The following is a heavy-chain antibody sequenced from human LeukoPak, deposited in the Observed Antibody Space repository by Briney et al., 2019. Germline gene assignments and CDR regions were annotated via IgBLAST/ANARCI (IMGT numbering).Heavy chain of an antibody. J-gene: IGHJ6*02. CDR3: ASTILTGSDNYYYHYGMDV. V-gene: IGHV7-4-1*02. D-gene: IGHD3-9*01. Sequence: ASVKVSCKASGYTFTSYAMNWVRQAPGQGLEWMGWINTNTGNPTYAQGFTGRFVFSLDTSVSTAYLQISSLKAEDTAVYYCASTILTGSDNYYYHYGMDVWGQGTTVTVSS. CDR1: GYTFTSYA. CDR2: INTNTGNP.